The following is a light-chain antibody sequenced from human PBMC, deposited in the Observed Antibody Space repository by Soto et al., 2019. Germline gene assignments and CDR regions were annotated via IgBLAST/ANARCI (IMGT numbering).Light chain of an antibody. CDR3: QQYYTTPHT. CDR2: WAS. CDR1: QSVLSTSNNRNY. J-gene: IGKJ1*01. Sequence: DIVMTQSPDSLAVSLGERATINCKSSQSVLSTSNNRNYLAWYQHKPGQPPKLLVSWASTRESGFPDRLSGSGSGTDFTLTISSLQAEDAAVYYCQQYYTTPHTFGQGTKVEIK. V-gene: IGKV4-1*01.